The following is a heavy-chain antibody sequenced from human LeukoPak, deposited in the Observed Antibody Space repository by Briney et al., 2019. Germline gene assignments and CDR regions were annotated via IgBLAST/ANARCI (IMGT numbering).Heavy chain of an antibody. Sequence: ASVKVSCKASGYTFISYDINWVRQATGQGLEWMGWISAYNGNTNYAQKLQGRVTMTTDTSTSTAYMELRSLRSDDTAVYYCARIGIGYCSSTSCLSDAFDIWGQGTMVTVSS. D-gene: IGHD2-2*01. J-gene: IGHJ3*02. CDR3: ARIGIGYCSSTSCLSDAFDI. V-gene: IGHV1-18*01. CDR2: ISAYNGNT. CDR1: GYTFISYD.